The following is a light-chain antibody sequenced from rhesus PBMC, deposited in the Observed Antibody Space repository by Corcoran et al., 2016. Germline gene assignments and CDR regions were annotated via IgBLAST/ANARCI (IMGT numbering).Light chain of an antibody. J-gene: IGKJ1*01. CDR2: EVS. CDR1: QSLLRNGGRTY. CDR3: MQGKEFPRT. Sequence: EIVMTQTPLSLPVTPGEPASISCRSSQSLLRNGGRTYLYWYLQKPGQSPQFLIREVSNRASGVPDRFSGSGSGTDFKLKIGGVEPEDVGIYYCMQGKEFPRTFGQGTKVDVK. V-gene: IGKV2-104*02.